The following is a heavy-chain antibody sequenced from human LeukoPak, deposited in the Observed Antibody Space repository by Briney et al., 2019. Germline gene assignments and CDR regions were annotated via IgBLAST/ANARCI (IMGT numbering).Heavy chain of an antibody. CDR2: ISYDGSNK. CDR1: GFTFSSYA. J-gene: IGHJ4*02. V-gene: IGHV3-30-3*01. D-gene: IGHD2-21*02. CDR3: ARDWHCGGDCDPHFDY. Sequence: PGRSLRLSCAASGFTFSSYAMHWVRQAPGKGLEGGAVISYDGSNKYYADSVKGRFTISRDNSKNTLYLQMNSLRAEDTAVYYCARDWHCGGDCDPHFDYWGQGTLVTVSS.